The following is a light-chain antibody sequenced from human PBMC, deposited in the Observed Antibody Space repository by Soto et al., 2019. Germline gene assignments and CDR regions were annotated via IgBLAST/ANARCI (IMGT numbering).Light chain of an antibody. CDR2: GAS. CDR1: QSVSSSY. Sequence: LPQKHVNLSLSPGERAPLSRRASQSVSSSYLARYQQKPGQAPRLLIYGASSMASGIPDRFSGSGSGTDFTLTISSLEPEDSAVYYCQQHNSWPLTFGGGTKVDIK. CDR3: QQHNSWPLT. J-gene: IGKJ4*01. V-gene: IGKV3D-20*02.